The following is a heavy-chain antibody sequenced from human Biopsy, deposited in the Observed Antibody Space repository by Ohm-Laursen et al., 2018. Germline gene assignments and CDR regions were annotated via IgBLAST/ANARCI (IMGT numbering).Heavy chain of an antibody. D-gene: IGHD1-26*01. V-gene: IGHV3-23*01. CDR2: ISGSGSTP. J-gene: IGHJ3*02. Sequence: SLRLSRSASGFTFSNYAMSWVRQAPGKGLEWLSTISGSGSTPYYADSVKGRFTISRDNSKNTLYLQMNSLRAEDTAVYYCARPNLREWELHNAFDIWGQGTMVTVSS. CDR1: GFTFSNYA. CDR3: ARPNLREWELHNAFDI.